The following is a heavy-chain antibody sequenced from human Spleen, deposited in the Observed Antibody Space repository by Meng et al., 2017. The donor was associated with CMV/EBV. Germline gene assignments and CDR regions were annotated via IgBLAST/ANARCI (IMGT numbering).Heavy chain of an antibody. CDR2: ISSSSSYI. J-gene: IGHJ4*02. CDR3: ASLGVSGFDY. Sequence: EVQLVXSXXXXXKPXGXXXLSCAASGFTFSSYSMNWVRQAPGKGLEWVSSISSSSSYIYYADSVKGRFTISRDNAKNSLYLQMNSLRAEDTAVYYCASLGVSGFDYWGQGTLVTVSS. CDR1: GFTFSSYS. V-gene: IGHV3-21*01. D-gene: IGHD3-10*01.